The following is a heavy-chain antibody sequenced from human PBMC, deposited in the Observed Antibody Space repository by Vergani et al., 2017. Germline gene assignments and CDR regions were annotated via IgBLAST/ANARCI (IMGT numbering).Heavy chain of an antibody. CDR3: ARAYDFWSGYYED. D-gene: IGHD3-3*01. V-gene: IGHV4-31*03. Sequence: QVQLQESGPGLVKPSQTLSLTCPVSGGSISSGGYYWSWIRQHPGKGLEWIGYIYYSGSTYYNPSLTSRVTISVDTSKNQFSLKLSSVTAADTAVYYCARAYDFWSGYYEDWGQGTLVTVSS. CDR1: GGSISSGGYY. CDR2: IYYSGST. J-gene: IGHJ4*02.